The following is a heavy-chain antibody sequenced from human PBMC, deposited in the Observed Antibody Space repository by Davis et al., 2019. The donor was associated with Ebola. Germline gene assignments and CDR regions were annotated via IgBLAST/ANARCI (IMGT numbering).Heavy chain of an antibody. CDR3: ARHNDDGDLLFEY. D-gene: IGHD4-17*01. CDR1: SDPFSNADHFGANNNY. J-gene: IGHJ4*02. Sequence: SETLSLTCTVSSDPFSNADHFGANNNYWAWIRQSPGKGLEWIGYLFYSGSTNYNPSLRSRVTISLDTSKNQFSLRLSSVTAADTAVYYCARHNDDGDLLFEYWGQGILVTVSS. V-gene: IGHV4-39*01. CDR2: LFYSGST.